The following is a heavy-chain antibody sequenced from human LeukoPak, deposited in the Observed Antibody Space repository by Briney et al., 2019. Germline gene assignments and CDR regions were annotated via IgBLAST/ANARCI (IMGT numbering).Heavy chain of an antibody. J-gene: IGHJ4*02. V-gene: IGHV4-30-4*01. D-gene: IGHD3-22*01. CDR1: GGSVSSGDNY. CDR3: ARSKYYYDRSGYIPDY. Sequence: SETLSLTCTVPGGSVSSGDNYWSWIRQPPGKGLEWIGYIYYSGSTYYNPSLKSRVTMSVDTSKNQFSLKLSSVTAADTAVYYCARSKYYYDRSGYIPDYWGQGTLVTVSS. CDR2: IYYSGST.